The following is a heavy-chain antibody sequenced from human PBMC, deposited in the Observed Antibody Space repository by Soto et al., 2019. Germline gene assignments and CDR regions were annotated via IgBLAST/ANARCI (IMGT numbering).Heavy chain of an antibody. CDR3: AKWDYYGSGLGGWFDP. Sequence: ASVKVSCKASGYIFTNYGISWVRQAPGQGLEWMGWMNAYNGNSNYAQKVQGRVTMTTDKSTNTAYMELRSLRAEDTAVYYCAKWDYYGSGLGGWFDPWGQGTLVTVSS. J-gene: IGHJ5*02. D-gene: IGHD3-10*01. V-gene: IGHV1-18*04. CDR1: GYIFTNYG. CDR2: MNAYNGNS.